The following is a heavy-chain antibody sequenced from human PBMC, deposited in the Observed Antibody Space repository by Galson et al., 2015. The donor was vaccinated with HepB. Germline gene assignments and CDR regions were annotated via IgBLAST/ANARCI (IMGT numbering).Heavy chain of an antibody. CDR3: ARDGGMRGAYRRGLFSPFDF. D-gene: IGHD4-11*01. J-gene: IGHJ4*02. CDR1: GYTFTDYG. V-gene: IGHV1-18*01. Sequence: SVKVSCKASGYTFTDYGIAWVRQAPGQGLEWMAWISAYDGSRNYAQKFQGRVSMTTDISTSTAYMELRSLRSDDAAVYYCARDGGMRGAYRRGLFSPFDFWGQGTLVTVSS. CDR2: ISAYDGSR.